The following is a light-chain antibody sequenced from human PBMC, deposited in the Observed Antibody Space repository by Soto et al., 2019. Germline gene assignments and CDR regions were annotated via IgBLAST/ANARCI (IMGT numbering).Light chain of an antibody. CDR2: KVS. V-gene: IGKV2-30*01. CDR3: MQGTHWPRT. J-gene: IGKJ1*01. Sequence: DVVMTQSPLSLPVALGQPASISCRSSQSLLYSDGNTYLNWFQQRPGQSPRRLIYKVSNRDSGVPDRLSGSGSGTDFTLKISRVEAEDVGIYYCMQGTHWPRTFGQGTKVEIK. CDR1: QSLLYSDGNTY.